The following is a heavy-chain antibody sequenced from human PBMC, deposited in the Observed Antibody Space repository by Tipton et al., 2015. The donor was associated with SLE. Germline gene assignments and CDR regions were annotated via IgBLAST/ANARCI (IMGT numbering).Heavy chain of an antibody. CDR1: GFTVSSNF. CDR2: INNVGST. CDR3: ASRAIAVAGTDY. D-gene: IGHD6-19*01. J-gene: IGHJ4*02. Sequence: SLRLSCAASGFTVSSNFMNWVRQAPGEGLEWVSVINNVGSTYYADSVKGRFTISRDTSKNTLFLQMNSLRAEDTAVYYCASRAIAVAGTDYWGQGTLVTVSS. V-gene: IGHV3-66*02.